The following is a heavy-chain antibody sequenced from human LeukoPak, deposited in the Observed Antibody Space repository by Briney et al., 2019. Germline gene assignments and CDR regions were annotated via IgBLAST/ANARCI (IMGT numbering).Heavy chain of an antibody. CDR2: INWNGGST. V-gene: IGHV3-20*04. CDR3: ARGYSYGYNWFDP. D-gene: IGHD5-18*01. J-gene: IGHJ5*02. Sequence: GGSLTLSCAASGFTFDDYGMSWVRQAPGKGLEWVSGINWNGGSTHYADSVKGRFTLSRDNAKNSLYLQMNSLRGEDTGLCYCARGYSYGYNWFDPWGQGTLVTVSS. CDR1: GFTFDDYG.